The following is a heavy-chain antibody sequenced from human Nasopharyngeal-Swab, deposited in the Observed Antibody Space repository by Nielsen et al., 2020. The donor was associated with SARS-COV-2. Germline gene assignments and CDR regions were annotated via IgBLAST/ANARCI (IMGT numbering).Heavy chain of an antibody. CDR2: IYYSGNT. V-gene: IGHV4-39*01. CDR1: GGSISSNNYY. Sequence: ESLKISCTVSGGSISSNNYYWGWIRQPPGKGLEWTGSIYYSGNTYYNPSLKSRVTISADTSKNQFSLKLSSVTAADTAVYYCARHIESVAVGRAFDIWGQGTMVTVSS. D-gene: IGHD6-19*01. J-gene: IGHJ3*02. CDR3: ARHIESVAVGRAFDI.